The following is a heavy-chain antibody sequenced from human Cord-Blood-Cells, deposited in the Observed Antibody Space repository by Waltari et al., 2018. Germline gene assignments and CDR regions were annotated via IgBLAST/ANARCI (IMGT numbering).Heavy chain of an antibody. CDR1: GFTFSSYW. CDR2: INSDGSRP. J-gene: IGHJ6*03. D-gene: IGHD2-2*01. Sequence: EVQLVESGGGLVQPGGSLRLSCAASGFTFSSYWMHWVRQAPGKGLVWVSRINSDGSRPSYADSVKGRFTISRDNAKNTLYLQMNSLRAEDTAVYYCAREYQPSYYMDVWGKGTTVTVSS. CDR3: AREYQPSYYMDV. V-gene: IGHV3-74*01.